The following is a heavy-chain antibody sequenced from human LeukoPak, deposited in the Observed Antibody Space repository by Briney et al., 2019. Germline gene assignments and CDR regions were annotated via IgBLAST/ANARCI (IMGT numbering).Heavy chain of an antibody. CDR3: ATSPASSCLDY. J-gene: IGHJ4*02. V-gene: IGHV3-53*01. Sequence: PGGSLRLSCAASGFTFSSYSMNWVRQAPGKGLEWISVVYTGGSTYYADSVKGRFTISRDNSKNTLYLQMNSLRAEDTAVYYCATSPASSCLDYWGQGTLVTVSS. CDR1: GFTFSSYS. D-gene: IGHD6-13*01. CDR2: VYTGGST.